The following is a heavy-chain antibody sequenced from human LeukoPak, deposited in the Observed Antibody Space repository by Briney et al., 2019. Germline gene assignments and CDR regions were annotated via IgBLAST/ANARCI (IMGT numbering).Heavy chain of an antibody. Sequence: SETLSLTCTVSGGSISSGDYYWSWIRQPPGKGLEWIGYIYYSGSTYYNPSLKSRVTISVDTSKNQFSLKLSSVTAADTAVYYCARDPITMMPLDYWGQGTLVTVSS. D-gene: IGHD3-22*01. V-gene: IGHV4-30-4*01. CDR2: IYYSGST. J-gene: IGHJ4*02. CDR3: ARDPITMMPLDY. CDR1: GGSISSGDYY.